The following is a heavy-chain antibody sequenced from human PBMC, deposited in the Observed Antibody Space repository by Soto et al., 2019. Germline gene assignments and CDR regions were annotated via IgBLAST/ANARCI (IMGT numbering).Heavy chain of an antibody. J-gene: IGHJ6*02. D-gene: IGHD1-26*01. CDR1: GFTFSSYA. V-gene: IGHV3-23*01. CDR2: ISGSGGST. Sequence: EVQLLESGGGLVQPGGSLRLSCAASGFTFSSYAMSWVRQAPGKGLEWVSVISGSGGSTYYEDSVKGRFTISRDYSKNTLYLQMNSLRADDTAVYYCAKHSQDDYYYDLDVWGQGTTVTVSS. CDR3: AKHSQDDYYYDLDV.